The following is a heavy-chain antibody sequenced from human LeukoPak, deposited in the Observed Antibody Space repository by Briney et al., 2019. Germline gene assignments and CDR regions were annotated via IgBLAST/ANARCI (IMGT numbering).Heavy chain of an antibody. CDR1: GFTFSDYY. CDR3: AIPDRRYGDAFDI. V-gene: IGHV3-11*04. Sequence: PGGPLRLSCAASGFTFSDYYMSWIRQAPGKGLEWVSYISSSGSARYYADSVEGRFTISRDNAKNSLYLQMNSLRAEDTAVYYCAIPDRRYGDAFDIWGQGTMVTVSS. CDR2: ISSSGSAR. J-gene: IGHJ3*02. D-gene: IGHD3-9*01.